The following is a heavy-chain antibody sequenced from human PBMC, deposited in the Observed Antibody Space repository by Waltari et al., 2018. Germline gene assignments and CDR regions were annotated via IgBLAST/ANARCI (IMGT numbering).Heavy chain of an antibody. V-gene: IGHV3-9*01. CDR2: ISWNSGSI. J-gene: IGHJ4*02. D-gene: IGHD6-13*01. CDR1: GFTFADYD. Sequence: EVQLVESGGGLVQPGRSLRLSCAASGFTFADYDMHWVRQAPGKGLEWFSGISWNSGSICYADSVKGRFTISRDNAKNSLYLQMNSLRAEDTALYYCAKDISLAAAGSFDYWGQGTLVTVSS. CDR3: AKDISLAAAGSFDY.